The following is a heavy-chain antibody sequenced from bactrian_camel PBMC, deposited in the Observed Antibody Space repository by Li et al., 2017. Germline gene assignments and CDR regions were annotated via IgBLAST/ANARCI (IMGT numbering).Heavy chain of an antibody. J-gene: IGHJ4*01. D-gene: IGHD4*01. CDR3: AAAAGKYYRAAKAPDMSY. V-gene: IGHV3S56*01. Sequence: HVQLVESGGGPVQAGGSLRLSCAASTAIRTFNLYAMGWFRQAPGKEREGIATIDSDGGTDYAASVKGRFTISKDNAKKTLYLQMSSLTPEDTGIYYCAAAAGKYYRAAKAPDMSYRGQGTQVTVS. CDR1: IRTFNLYA. CDR2: IDSDGGT.